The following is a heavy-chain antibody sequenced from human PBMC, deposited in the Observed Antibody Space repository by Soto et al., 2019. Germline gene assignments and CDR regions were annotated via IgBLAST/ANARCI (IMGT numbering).Heavy chain of an antibody. CDR2: IYYSGST. V-gene: IGHV4-59*01. CDR3: ASRYSGSYGGAFDI. D-gene: IGHD1-26*01. CDR1: GGSISSYY. Sequence: QVQLQESGPGLVKPSETLSLTCTVSGGSISSYYWSWIRQPPGRGLEWIGYIYYSGSTNYNPSLKSRVTISVDTSKNQFSLKLSSVTAADTGVYYCASRYSGSYGGAFDIWGQGTMVTVSS. J-gene: IGHJ3*02.